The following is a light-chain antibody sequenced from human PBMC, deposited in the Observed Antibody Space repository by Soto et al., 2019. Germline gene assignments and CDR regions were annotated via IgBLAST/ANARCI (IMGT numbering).Light chain of an antibody. V-gene: IGKV3-15*01. CDR2: GAS. J-gene: IGKJ4*01. CDR3: QQFNNWPELS. CDR1: QSISGN. Sequence: EIVMTQSPATLSVSPGERATLSCRASQSISGNLAWYQQKPGQTPRLLIYGASTRAAGIPARFSGSGSGTKFTLTISSLQSEDFAVYYCQQFNNWPELSFGGGTKVDIK.